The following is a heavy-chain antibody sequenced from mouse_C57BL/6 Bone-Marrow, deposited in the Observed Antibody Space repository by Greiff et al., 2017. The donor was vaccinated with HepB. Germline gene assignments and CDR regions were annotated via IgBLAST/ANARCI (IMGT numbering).Heavy chain of an antibody. Sequence: EVKLQESGPELVKPGASVKISCMASGYSFTDYNMNWVKQSNGKSLEWIGVINPNYGTTTYNQKFKGKATLTVDQASSTAYMKLNSLTSEDSAVYYCEREGYSSAMDYWGQGTSVTVAS. D-gene: IGHD2-3*01. J-gene: IGHJ4*01. V-gene: IGHV1-39*01. CDR3: EREGYSSAMDY. CDR2: INPNYGTT. CDR1: GYSFTDYN.